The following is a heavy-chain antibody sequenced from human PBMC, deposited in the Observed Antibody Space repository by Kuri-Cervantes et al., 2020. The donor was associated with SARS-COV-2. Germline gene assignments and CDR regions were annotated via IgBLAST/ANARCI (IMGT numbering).Heavy chain of an antibody. J-gene: IGHJ4*02. CDR1: GFTFSSYA. CDR3: ARDHGGIMYYFDY. V-gene: IGHV3-30-3*01. D-gene: IGHD4-23*01. Sequence: GESLKISCAASGFTFSSYAMHWVRQAPGKGLEWVAVISYDGSNKYYADSVKGRFTISRDNSKNTLYLQMNSLRAEDTAVYYCARDHGGIMYYFDYWGQGTLVTVSS. CDR2: ISYDGSNK.